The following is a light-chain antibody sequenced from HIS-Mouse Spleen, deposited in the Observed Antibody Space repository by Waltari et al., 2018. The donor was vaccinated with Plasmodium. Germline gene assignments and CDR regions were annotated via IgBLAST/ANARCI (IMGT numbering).Light chain of an antibody. Sequence: SYELTQPPSVSVSPGQTASITFSGAHLVDKYHCWYQQKPGQSPVLVIYQDSKRPSGTPERFSGSNSGNTATLTISGTQAMDEADYYCQAWDSSTVVFGGGTKLTVL. CDR3: QAWDSSTVV. J-gene: IGLJ2*01. V-gene: IGLV3-1*01. CDR1: HLVDKY. CDR2: QDS.